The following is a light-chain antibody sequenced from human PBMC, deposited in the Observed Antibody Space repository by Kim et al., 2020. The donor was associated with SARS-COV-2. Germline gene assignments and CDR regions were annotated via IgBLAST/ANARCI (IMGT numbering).Light chain of an antibody. J-gene: IGKJ1*01. Sequence: PTINCKSSQSVLYNSYNKNYLAWYQQKPGQPPELLIYWASTRESGVPDRFSGSGSGTDFTLTISSLQAEDVAVYYCQQYYTTPRTFGQGTKVDIK. CDR1: QSVLYNSYNKNY. CDR2: WAS. V-gene: IGKV4-1*01. CDR3: QQYYTTPRT.